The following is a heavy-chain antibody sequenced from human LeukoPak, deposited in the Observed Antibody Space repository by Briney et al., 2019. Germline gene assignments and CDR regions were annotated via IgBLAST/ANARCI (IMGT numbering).Heavy chain of an antibody. CDR2: IKTRGDGATT. CDR1: GFMFSDYA. D-gene: IGHD6-13*01. CDR3: TTEAPYTSGWFS. Sequence: AGGSLRLSCAACGFMFSDYAMHWVRQTPGKGLEWVGRIKTRGDGATTDLTAPVKGRFAISRDDPKSTLYLHMNSLTIDDTAVYYCTTEAPYTSGWFSWGQGTLVTVSS. J-gene: IGHJ5*02. V-gene: IGHV3-15*05.